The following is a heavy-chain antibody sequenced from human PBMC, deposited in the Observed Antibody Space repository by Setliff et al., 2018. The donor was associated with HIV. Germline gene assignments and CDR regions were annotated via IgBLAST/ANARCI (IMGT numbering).Heavy chain of an antibody. CDR3: ARDQSDYNVLTGFGDFDY. D-gene: IGHD3-9*01. J-gene: IGHJ4*01. V-gene: IGHV4-38-2*02. Sequence: SETLPLTCGVSGIPIDRVYSWAWIRQPPGKGLEWIGTISHSGSTHYNSPLQGRISISIDTSKNRFSLTLTSVTAADTAMYYCARDQSDYNVLTGFGDFDYWGHGTLVTVSS. CDR2: ISHSGST. CDR1: GIPIDRVYS.